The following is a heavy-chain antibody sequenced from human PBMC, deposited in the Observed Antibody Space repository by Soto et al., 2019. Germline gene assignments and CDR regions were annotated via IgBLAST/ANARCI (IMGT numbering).Heavy chain of an antibody. CDR1: GFPFNNYA. D-gene: IGHD3-3*01. CDR3: AKEYDFWSGNTFGMDV. V-gene: IGHV3-23*01. J-gene: IGHJ6*02. Sequence: GSLRLSCAGSGFPFNNYAINWVRQGPGKGLEWVAASTGPGGSTYNEDSVKGRFTVSRDNSKNTLYLQMNSLRAEDTAVYYCAKEYDFWSGNTFGMDVWGQGTTVTVSS. CDR2: STGPGGST.